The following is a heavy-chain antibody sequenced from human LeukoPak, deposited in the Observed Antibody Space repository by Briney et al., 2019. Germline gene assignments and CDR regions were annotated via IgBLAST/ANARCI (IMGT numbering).Heavy chain of an antibody. CDR1: GGSFSGYY. D-gene: IGHD3-9*01. CDR3: ARHVGVYDILTGLTDTEFDY. CDR2: INHSGSA. Sequence: SETLSLTCAVYGGSFSGYYWSWIRQPPGKGLEWIGEINHSGSANYNPSLKSRVTISVDTSKNQFSLKLSSVTAADTAVYYCARHVGVYDILTGLTDTEFDYWGQGTLVTVSS. J-gene: IGHJ4*02. V-gene: IGHV4-34*01.